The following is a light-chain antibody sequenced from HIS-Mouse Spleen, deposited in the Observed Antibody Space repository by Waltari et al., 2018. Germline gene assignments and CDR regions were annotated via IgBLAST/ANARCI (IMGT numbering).Light chain of an antibody. J-gene: IGKJ1*01. CDR1: QGISSY. Sequence: DIQLTQSPSFLSASVGDRVTITCRASQGISSYLALYQQRHWKPPKLLIYAESTLQSGVPSRFSGSGSGTEFTLTICSLQPEDFATYYCQQLNSYPPTFGQGTKVEIK. CDR3: QQLNSYPPT. CDR2: AES. V-gene: IGKV1-9*01.